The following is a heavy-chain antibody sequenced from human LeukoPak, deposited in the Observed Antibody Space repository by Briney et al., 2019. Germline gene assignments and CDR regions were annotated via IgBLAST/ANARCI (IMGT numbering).Heavy chain of an antibody. CDR1: GFTFSSYA. CDR3: AKEVLKGFDI. J-gene: IGHJ3*02. CDR2: ISGSGGTT. Sequence: HPGGSLRLSFAASGFTFSSYAMSWVRQAPGKGLEWVSVISGSGGTTYYADSVKGRFTISRDNSKNSLFLQMNSLRAEDTAVYFCAKEVLKGFDIWGQGTMVTVSS. D-gene: IGHD2-8*01. V-gene: IGHV3-23*01.